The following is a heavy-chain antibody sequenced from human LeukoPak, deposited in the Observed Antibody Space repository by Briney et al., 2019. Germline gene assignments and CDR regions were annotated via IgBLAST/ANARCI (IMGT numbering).Heavy chain of an antibody. J-gene: IGHJ5*02. V-gene: IGHV4-39*07. CDR3: ARKGAVKWFDP. Sequence: SETLSLTCTVSGGSISSSSYYWGWIRQPPGKGLEWIGSIYYSGTTYYNPSLKSRVTISVDTSKNQFSLRLTSVTAADTAVYYCARKGAVKWFDPWGQGTLVTVSS. CDR1: GGSISSSSYY. D-gene: IGHD3-16*01. CDR2: IYYSGTT.